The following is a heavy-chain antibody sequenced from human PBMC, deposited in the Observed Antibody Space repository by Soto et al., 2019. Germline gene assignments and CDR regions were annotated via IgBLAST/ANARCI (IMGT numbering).Heavy chain of an antibody. Sequence: PGGSLRLSCAASGFTFSSYSINWVRQAPGKGLEWVSSISTSSSYIYYADSVKGRFTISRDNAKNSLYLQMNGLRAEDTAVYYCAKGFRSLEWYSLAPFDYWGQGALVTVSS. J-gene: IGHJ4*02. V-gene: IGHV3-21*01. CDR3: AKGFRSLEWYSLAPFDY. CDR1: GFTFSSYS. CDR2: ISTSSSYI. D-gene: IGHD3-3*01.